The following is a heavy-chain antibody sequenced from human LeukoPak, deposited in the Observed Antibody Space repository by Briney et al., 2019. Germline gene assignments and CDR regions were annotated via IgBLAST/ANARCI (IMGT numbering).Heavy chain of an antibody. CDR2: IKQDGSEK. V-gene: IGHV3-7*01. J-gene: IGHJ6*02. CDR3: ARENYGTLGGMDV. D-gene: IGHD1-7*01. Sequence: GGSLRLSCAASGFTFSIYWMSWVRQAPGKGLEWVANIKQDGSEKYCVDSVRGRFTISRDNAKNSLYLQMNSLRAEDTAVYYCARENYGTLGGMDVWGQGTTVTVSS. CDR1: GFTFSIYW.